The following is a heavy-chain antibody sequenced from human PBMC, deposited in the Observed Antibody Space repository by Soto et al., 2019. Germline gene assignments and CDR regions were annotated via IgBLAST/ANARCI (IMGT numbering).Heavy chain of an antibody. CDR3: ARDVMKAFDY. V-gene: IGHV3-23*01. CDR1: GFTFSSFA. CDR2: ISAGGGNT. Sequence: EVLLLESGGALVQPGGSLRLSCAASGFTFSSFAMSWVRQAPEKGLEWVSGISAGGGNTYYADSVKGRFTISRDNSKNTLYLQMNSLRAEDTATYYCARDVMKAFDYWCQGTRVTVSS. D-gene: IGHD2-8*01. J-gene: IGHJ4*02.